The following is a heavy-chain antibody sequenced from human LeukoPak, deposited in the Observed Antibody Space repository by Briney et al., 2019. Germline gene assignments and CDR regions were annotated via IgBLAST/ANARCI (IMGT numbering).Heavy chain of an antibody. CDR1: GLTFSNYG. D-gene: IGHD3-10*01. Sequence: GGALRLSCAAPGLTFSNYGMSWGRPAPGKGVGWGSTISDSGDSTYYADSVKGRFTISRDNSKNTLYLQMNSLRAEDTAVYYCAKEAQKLLWFGELLYPHSYWGQGTLVTVSS. J-gene: IGHJ4*02. CDR3: AKEAQKLLWFGELLYPHSY. CDR2: ISDSGDST. V-gene: IGHV3-23*01.